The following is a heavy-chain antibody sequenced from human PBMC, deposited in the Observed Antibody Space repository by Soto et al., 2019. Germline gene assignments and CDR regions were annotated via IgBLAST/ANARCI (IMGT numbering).Heavy chain of an antibody. CDR2: IMSDGSIT. CDR1: GFTFRSNW. Sequence: EVQLVESGGGLVQPGGSLRLSCAASGFTFRSNWMHWVRQAPGKGPVWVSRIMSDGSITNYADAVKGRFTISRDNAKNTLYLQMNRLRTEDTAVYYCAATVATRPNWGQGTLVTVSS. CDR3: AATVATRPN. V-gene: IGHV3-74*01. D-gene: IGHD2-21*01. J-gene: IGHJ4*02.